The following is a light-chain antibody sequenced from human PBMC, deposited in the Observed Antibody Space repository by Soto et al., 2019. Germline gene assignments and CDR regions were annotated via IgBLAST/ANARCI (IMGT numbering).Light chain of an antibody. CDR1: SSDVGTYNY. J-gene: IGLJ3*02. CDR2: DVS. CDR3: CSYAGNYGWV. V-gene: IGLV2-11*01. Sequence: QSALTQPRSVSGSPGQSVAISCTGTSSDVGTYNYVSWYQQHPGTAPRLMIYDVSKRPSGVPDRFSGSKSGNTASLTIAVLPAEDDDDYYCCSYAGNYGWVFGGGTKVTVL.